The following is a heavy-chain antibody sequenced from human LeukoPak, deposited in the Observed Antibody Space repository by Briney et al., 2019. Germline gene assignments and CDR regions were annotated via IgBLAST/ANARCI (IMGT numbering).Heavy chain of an antibody. CDR2: INPNSGGT. CDR3: AGQGYDSSGYFID. J-gene: IGHJ4*02. Sequence: ASVKVSCKASGYTFTGYYMHWVRQAPGQGLEGMGWINPNSGGTNYAQKFQGRVTMTRDTSISTAYMELSRLRSDDTAVYYCAGQGYDSSGYFIDWGQGTLVTVSS. V-gene: IGHV1-2*02. D-gene: IGHD3-22*01. CDR1: GYTFTGYY.